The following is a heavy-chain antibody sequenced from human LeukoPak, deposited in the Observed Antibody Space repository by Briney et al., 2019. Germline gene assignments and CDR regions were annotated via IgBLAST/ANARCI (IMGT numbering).Heavy chain of an antibody. V-gene: IGHV3-21*01. J-gene: IGHJ6*03. CDR2: ISGSSSYI. CDR1: GFTFSSYS. CDR3: ARGGTDYYGSGSYSQYYYYMDV. Sequence: GGSLRLSCAASGFTFSSYSMNWVRQAPGKGLEWVSFISGSSSYIYYADSVKGRFTISRDNAKSSLYLQMNSLRAEDTAVYYCARGGTDYYGSGSYSQYYYYMDVWGKGTTVTVSS. D-gene: IGHD3-10*01.